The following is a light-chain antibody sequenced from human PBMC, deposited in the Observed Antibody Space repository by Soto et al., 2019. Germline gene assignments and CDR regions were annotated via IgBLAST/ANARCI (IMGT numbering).Light chain of an antibody. CDR2: EAS. CDR3: QQRSNWPRT. J-gene: IGKJ1*01. CDR1: QSVRSH. Sequence: EIVLTQSPATLSLSPGERATLSCRGSQSVRSHLVWYQQKPGQAPRLLIYEASNRATGIPARFSGSGSGTDFTLTISSLEPEDFAVYYCQQRSNWPRTFGQGTKVDIK. V-gene: IGKV3-11*01.